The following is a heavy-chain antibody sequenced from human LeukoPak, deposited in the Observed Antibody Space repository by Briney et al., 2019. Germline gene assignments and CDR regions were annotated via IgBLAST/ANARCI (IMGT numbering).Heavy chain of an antibody. CDR2: ISSISSYI. CDR3: ARDSDSSGYCDY. Sequence: GGSLRLSCAASGFTFSSYSMNWVRQAPGKGLEWVSSISSISSYIYYADSVKGRFTISRDNAKNSLYLQMNSLRAEDTAVYYCARDSDSSGYCDYWGQGTLVTVSS. J-gene: IGHJ4*02. D-gene: IGHD3-22*01. V-gene: IGHV3-21*01. CDR1: GFTFSSYS.